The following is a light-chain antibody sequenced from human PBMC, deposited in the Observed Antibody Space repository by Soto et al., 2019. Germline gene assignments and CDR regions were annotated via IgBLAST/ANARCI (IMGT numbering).Light chain of an antibody. CDR1: SSNIGINY. CDR3: AAWDDSLSGWV. CDR2: RNN. V-gene: IGLV1-47*01. J-gene: IGLJ3*02. Sequence: QSVLTQPPSASGTPGQRVTISCSGSSSNIGINYVYWYQHLPGTAPKLLIYRNNQRPSGVPDRFSGSKSGTSASLAISGLRSEDEADYYCAAWDDSLSGWVFGGGTKVTVL.